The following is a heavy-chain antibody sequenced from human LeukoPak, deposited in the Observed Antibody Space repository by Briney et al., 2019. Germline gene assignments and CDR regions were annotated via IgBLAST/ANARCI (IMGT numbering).Heavy chain of an antibody. J-gene: IGHJ4*02. V-gene: IGHV1-69*13. CDR3: ARSPSGYSGYDPAYY. CDR1: GGTFSSYA. CDR2: IIPMFGTA. Sequence: ASVKVSRKASGGTFSSYALSWVRQAPGQGLEWMGGIIPMFGTANHAQKFQGRVTITADESTSTAYMELSSLRSEDTAVYYCARSPSGYSGYDPAYYWGQGTLVTVSS. D-gene: IGHD5-12*01.